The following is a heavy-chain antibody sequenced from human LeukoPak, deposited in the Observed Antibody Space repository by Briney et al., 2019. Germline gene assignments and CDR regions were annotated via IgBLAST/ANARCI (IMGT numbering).Heavy chain of an antibody. CDR3: TVRSSI. D-gene: IGHD6-13*01. J-gene: IGHJ4*02. Sequence: GGSLRLSCVASGITFRNYWMSWIRQAPGKGLEWVARIKSKDDGETIDYNAPVKGRFTISRDDSKNTLYLEMNSLKNEDTAMYYCTVRSSIWSQGTLVTVSS. CDR2: IKSKDDGETI. CDR1: GITFRNYW. V-gene: IGHV3-15*01.